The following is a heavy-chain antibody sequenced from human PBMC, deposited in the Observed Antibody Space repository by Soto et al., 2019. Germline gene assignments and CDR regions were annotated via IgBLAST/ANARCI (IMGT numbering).Heavy chain of an antibody. CDR3: ARVLTGSWNWFDP. CDR1: GFTFSSYW. V-gene: IGHV3-74*01. J-gene: IGHJ5*02. D-gene: IGHD6-13*01. Sequence: EVQLVESGGGLVQPGAPLRLSCAASGFTFSSYWMHWVRQAPGKGLVWVSRINSDGSRTNYADSVKGRFTVSRDNAKNTQYLQMNSLRAEDTAVYYCARVLTGSWNWFDPWGQGTLVTVSS. CDR2: INSDGSRT.